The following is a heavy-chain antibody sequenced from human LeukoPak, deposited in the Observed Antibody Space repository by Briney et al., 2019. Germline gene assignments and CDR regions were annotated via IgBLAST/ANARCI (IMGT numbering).Heavy chain of an antibody. CDR3: ARWTRVSSTCLWYFDL. Sequence: RLTCSASSFIVSYYQMNWHPHAPGLGLEGGTYISSGGSSTYYADTVKGRFTISRDNAKNSLYLQMSSLRAEDTAVYYCARWTRVSSTCLWYFDLWGRGELVNVFS. J-gene: IGHJ2*01. V-gene: IGHV3-48*03. CDR1: SFIVSYYQ. D-gene: IGHD6-6*01. CDR2: ISSGGSST.